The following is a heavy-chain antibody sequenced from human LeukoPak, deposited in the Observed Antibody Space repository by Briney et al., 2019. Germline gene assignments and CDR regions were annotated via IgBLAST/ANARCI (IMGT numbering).Heavy chain of an antibody. CDR2: ISYDGSNK. CDR3: AKAYVDTTYFDS. D-gene: IGHD5-18*01. Sequence: GGSLRLSCAASGFTFSSYAMHWVRLAPGKGLEWVAVISYDGSNKYYADSVRGRFTISRDNSKNTLFLQMNSLRAEDTAVYYCAKAYVDTTYFDSWGQGTLVTVSS. CDR1: GFTFSSYA. V-gene: IGHV3-30-3*01. J-gene: IGHJ4*02.